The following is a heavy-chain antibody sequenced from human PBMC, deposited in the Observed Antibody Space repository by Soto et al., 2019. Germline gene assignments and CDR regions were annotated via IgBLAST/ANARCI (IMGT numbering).Heavy chain of an antibody. CDR2: IYHSGSS. Sequence: LSLTCTVSGGSLSSGTYYWSWIRQPPVKGLEWIGYIYHSGSSQSNPSLKSRVTISIDTSKNQFSLELRSVTAADTAVYYCARDLLDTTVDYYFDSWGPGRLVTVSS. J-gene: IGHJ4*01. CDR3: ARDLLDTTVDYYFDS. CDR1: GGSLSSGTYY. D-gene: IGHD4-17*01. V-gene: IGHV4-30-4*01.